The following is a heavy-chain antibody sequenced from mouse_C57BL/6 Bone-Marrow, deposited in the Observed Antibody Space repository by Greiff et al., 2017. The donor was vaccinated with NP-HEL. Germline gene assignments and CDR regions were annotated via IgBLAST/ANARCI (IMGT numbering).Heavy chain of an antibody. CDR3: ARKGLRSYYFDY. CDR1: GYTFTSYG. Sequence: QVQPQQSGAELARPGASVKLSCKASGYTFTSYGISWVKQRTGQGLEWIGEIYPRSGNTYYNEKFKGKATLTADKSSSTAYMELRSLTSEDSAVYFCARKGLRSYYFDYWGQGTTLTVSS. D-gene: IGHD1-1*01. CDR2: IYPRSGNT. V-gene: IGHV1-81*01. J-gene: IGHJ2*01.